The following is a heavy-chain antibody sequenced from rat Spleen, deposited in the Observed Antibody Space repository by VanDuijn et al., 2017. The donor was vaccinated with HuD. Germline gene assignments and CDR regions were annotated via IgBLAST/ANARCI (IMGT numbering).Heavy chain of an antibody. CDR3: TRDPTIAASDPYWYFDF. J-gene: IGHJ1*01. D-gene: IGHD1-2*01. CDR2: ITKTGDRI. Sequence: EVQLVESGGGLVQPGRSMKLSCSASGFTFSNYYMAWIRQAPGKGLEWVASITKTGDRIYYPDSVKGRFTISRDNAKNTLYLQMSSLRSEDTATYYCTRDPTIAASDPYWYFDFWGPGTMVTVSS. V-gene: IGHV5-31*01. CDR1: GFTFSNYY.